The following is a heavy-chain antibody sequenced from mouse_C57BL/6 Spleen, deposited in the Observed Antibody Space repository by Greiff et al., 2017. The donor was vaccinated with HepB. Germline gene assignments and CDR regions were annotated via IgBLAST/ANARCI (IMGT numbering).Heavy chain of an antibody. CDR1: GYTFTSYW. V-gene: IGHV1-72*01. Sequence: VKLQQPGAELVKPGASVKLSCKASGYTFTSYWMHWVKQRPGRGLEWIGRIDPNSGGTKYNEKFKSKATLTVDKPSSTAYMQLSSLTSEDSAVYYCARLYYGSSYPRYFDVWGTGTTVTVSS. CDR2: IDPNSGGT. J-gene: IGHJ1*03. CDR3: ARLYYGSSYPRYFDV. D-gene: IGHD1-1*01.